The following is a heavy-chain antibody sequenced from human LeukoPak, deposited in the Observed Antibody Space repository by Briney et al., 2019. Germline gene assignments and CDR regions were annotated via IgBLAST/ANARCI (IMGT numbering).Heavy chain of an antibody. J-gene: IGHJ4*02. CDR1: GFTFSSYS. CDR2: ISSGSRSI. D-gene: IGHD3-16*01. Sequence: AGGSLRLSCAASGFTFSSYSMNWVRQAPGKGLEWVSDISSGSRSIYYADSVKGRFTISRDNAKNSLYLQMNSLRDEDTAVYYCARPHQDYVWGSPDYWGQGTLVTVSS. CDR3: ARPHQDYVWGSPDY. V-gene: IGHV3-48*02.